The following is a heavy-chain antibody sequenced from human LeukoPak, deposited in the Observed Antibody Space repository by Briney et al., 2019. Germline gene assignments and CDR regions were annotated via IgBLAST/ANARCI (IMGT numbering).Heavy chain of an antibody. CDR2: IFYSGNT. Sequence: PSETLSLTCSVSGGSVNSDSFYWTWIRQPPGKGLEWIGSIFYSGNTFCDPSLKSRVTISVDTSKNQFSLKLTSVTAADTAVYYCARQIPTVSYFDYWGQGTLVSVSS. CDR1: GGSVNSDSFY. CDR3: ARQIPTVSYFDY. J-gene: IGHJ4*02. V-gene: IGHV4-39*01. D-gene: IGHD4-11*01.